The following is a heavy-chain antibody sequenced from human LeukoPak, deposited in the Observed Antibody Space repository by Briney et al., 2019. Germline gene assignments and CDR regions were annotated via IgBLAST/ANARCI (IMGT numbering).Heavy chain of an antibody. V-gene: IGHV3-23*01. Sequence: GGSLRLSCAASGFTFSSNAMSWVRQAPGKGLEWVSGISGGGGSTYYADSVKGRFTISRDNSKNTLYLQMNSLRAEDTAVYYCAKDKVAVAGTQGYYFDYWGQGTLVTVSS. CDR1: GFTFSSNA. CDR3: AKDKVAVAGTQGYYFDY. J-gene: IGHJ4*02. CDR2: ISGGGGST. D-gene: IGHD6-19*01.